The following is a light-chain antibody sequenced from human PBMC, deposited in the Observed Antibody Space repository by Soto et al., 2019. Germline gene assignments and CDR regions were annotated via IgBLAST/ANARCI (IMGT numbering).Light chain of an antibody. V-gene: IGLV2-14*01. CDR3: SSYTSSSTSHV. CDR1: SSDVGGYNY. Sequence: QSALTQPASVSGSPGQSITISCTGTSSDVGGYNYVSWDQQHPGKAPKLMIYEVSNRPSGVSNRFSGSKSGNTASLTISGLQAEDEADYYCSSYTSSSTSHVFGTGTKLTVL. CDR2: EVS. J-gene: IGLJ1*01.